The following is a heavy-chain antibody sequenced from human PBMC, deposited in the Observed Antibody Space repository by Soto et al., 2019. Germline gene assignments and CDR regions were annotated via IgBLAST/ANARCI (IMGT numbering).Heavy chain of an antibody. V-gene: IGHV4-4*02. CDR2: VHISGHS. CDR3: ARVRQGCSANNCYFDP. Sequence: PSETLSLTCTLSGGSVRAPEWWNWVRQSPDKGLEWIAEVHISGHSNYNPSLRSRVSVSIDSSKNQFYLNLNSVTAADTAIYYCARVRQGCSANNCYFDPWGQGTQVTVSS. D-gene: IGHD1-1*01. J-gene: IGHJ5*01. CDR1: GGSVRAPEW.